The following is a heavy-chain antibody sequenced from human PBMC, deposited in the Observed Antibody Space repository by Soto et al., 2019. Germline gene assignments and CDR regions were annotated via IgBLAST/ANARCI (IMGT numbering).Heavy chain of an antibody. CDR2: IWYDGSNK. CDR3: ASEDYGSGSFDY. J-gene: IGHJ4*02. D-gene: IGHD3-10*01. Sequence: QVQLVESGGGVVQPGRSLRLSCAASEFTFSSYGMHWVRQAPGKGLEWVAVIWYDGSNKYYADSVKGRFTISRDNSKKTPYLQMNTRSAEDTAVYYCASEDYGSGSFDYWGQGTLVTVSS. V-gene: IGHV3-33*01. CDR1: EFTFSSYG.